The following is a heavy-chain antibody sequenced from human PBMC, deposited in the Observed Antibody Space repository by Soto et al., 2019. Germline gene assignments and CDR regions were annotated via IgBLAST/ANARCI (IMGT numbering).Heavy chain of an antibody. CDR3: AGGGVGGTAAGPYYYYYYGMDV. V-gene: IGHV4-59*01. Sequence: PSETLSLTCTVSGGSISSYDWSWIRQPPGKGLEWIGYIYYSGSTNYNPSLKSRVTISVDTSKNQFSLKLSSVTAADTAVYYCAGGGVGGTAAGPYYYYYYGMDVWGQGTTVTVSS. CDR2: IYYSGST. CDR1: GGSISSYD. D-gene: IGHD6-13*01. J-gene: IGHJ6*02.